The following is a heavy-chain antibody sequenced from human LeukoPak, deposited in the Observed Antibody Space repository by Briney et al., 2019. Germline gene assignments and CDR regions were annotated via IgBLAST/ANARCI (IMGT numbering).Heavy chain of an antibody. V-gene: IGHV1-46*01. CDR1: GYTFTSYY. J-gene: IGHJ3*02. D-gene: IGHD3-22*01. Sequence: ASVKVSCKASGYTFTSYYMHWVRQAPGQGLEWMGIINPSGGSTSYAQKFQGRVTMTRDMSTSTVYMELSSLRSEDTAVYYCARETTTGLWYDSSGCYLNAFDIWGQGTMVTVSS. CDR3: ARETTTGLWYDSSGCYLNAFDI. CDR2: INPSGGST.